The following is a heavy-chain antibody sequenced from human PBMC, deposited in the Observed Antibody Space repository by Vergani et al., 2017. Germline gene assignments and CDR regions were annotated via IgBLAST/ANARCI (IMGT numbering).Heavy chain of an antibody. D-gene: IGHD3-10*01. CDR2: ISSGGGDI. Sequence: EAQLLESGGGLVQSGGSRRLFCAGAGFTFDTYTMAYVRQAPGKGLEWVATISSGGGDIFYADSVKGRFTISRDNSKNTLFLQMNSLKDEDTAVYYCTTAWGLYYLHGEYFQYWGRGTLVSVSS. V-gene: IGHV3-23*01. CDR3: TTAWGLYYLHGEYFQY. CDR1: GFTFDTYT. J-gene: IGHJ1*01.